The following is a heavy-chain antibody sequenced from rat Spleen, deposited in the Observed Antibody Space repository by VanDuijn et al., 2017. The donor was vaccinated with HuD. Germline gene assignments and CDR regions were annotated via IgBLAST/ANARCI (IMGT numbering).Heavy chain of an antibody. CDR3: ARHPQLGAYWYFDF. Sequence: EVQLVESGGGLVQPGRSMKLSCAASGFIFSNFGMHWIRQAPTKGLEWVASISPNGGSTYYRDSVKGRFTISRDNAKSTLYLQMDSLRSEDTATYYCARHPQLGAYWYFDFWGPGTMVTVSS. CDR1: GFIFSNFG. V-gene: IGHV5-19*01. J-gene: IGHJ1*01. D-gene: IGHD5-1*01. CDR2: ISPNGGST.